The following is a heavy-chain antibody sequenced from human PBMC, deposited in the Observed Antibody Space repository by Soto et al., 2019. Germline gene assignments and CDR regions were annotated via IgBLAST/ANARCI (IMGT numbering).Heavy chain of an antibody. CDR1: GGSISSGGYY. CDR2: IYYSGST. D-gene: IGHD5-18*01. J-gene: IGHJ6*02. V-gene: IGHV4-31*03. Sequence: SETLSLTCTVSGGSISSGGYYWSWIRQHPGKGLEWIGYIYYSGSTYYNPSLKSRVTISVDTSKNQLSLKLSSVTAADTAVYYCARDLYSYGYWGDYYYGMDVWGQGTTVTVSS. CDR3: ARDLYSYGYWGDYYYGMDV.